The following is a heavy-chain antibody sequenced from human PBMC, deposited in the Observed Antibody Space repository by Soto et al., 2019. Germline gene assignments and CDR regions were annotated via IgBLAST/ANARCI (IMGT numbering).Heavy chain of an antibody. CDR1: GASISGFY. D-gene: IGHD1-1*01. CDR3: VRDGTKTLRDWFDP. J-gene: IGHJ5*02. Sequence: SETLSLTCTVSGASISGFYWSWIRKSAGKGLEWIGRIYATGTTDYNPSLKSRVMMSVDTSKKQFSLKFRSVTAADTAVYYCVRDGTKTLRDWFDPWGQGISVTVSS. V-gene: IGHV4-4*07. CDR2: IYATGTT.